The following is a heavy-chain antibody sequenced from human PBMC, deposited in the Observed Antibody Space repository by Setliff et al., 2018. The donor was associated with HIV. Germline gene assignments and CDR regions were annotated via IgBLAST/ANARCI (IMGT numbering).Heavy chain of an antibody. CDR2: IYYNTRT. Sequence: SETLSLTCNVSGGSISSSSFYWAWLRQPPGKEPEWIASIYYNTRTYYNLSLRSRVTISVDTSKNLFSLKMTSVTAADTAVYYCAGNQNWNGYAFPYIAVWGNGTTVTVSS. J-gene: IGHJ6*03. CDR3: AGNQNWNGYAFPYIAV. V-gene: IGHV4-39*02. CDR1: GGSISSSSFY. D-gene: IGHD3-3*01.